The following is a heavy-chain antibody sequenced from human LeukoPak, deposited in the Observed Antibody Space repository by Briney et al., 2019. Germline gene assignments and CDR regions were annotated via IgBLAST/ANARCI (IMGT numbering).Heavy chain of an antibody. V-gene: IGHV3-7*01. CDR2: INQGGSVQ. CDR1: GFTFRSYW. D-gene: IGHD2/OR15-2a*01. J-gene: IGHJ5*02. Sequence: GGSLRLSCAASGFTFRSYWMSWVRQAPGKGLEWVANINQGGSVQYYMDSVKGRFTISRDNAKNTLNLQMNSLRVEDSAVYFCVRDAPNSRFDPWGQGTLVTVSS. CDR3: VRDAPNSRFDP.